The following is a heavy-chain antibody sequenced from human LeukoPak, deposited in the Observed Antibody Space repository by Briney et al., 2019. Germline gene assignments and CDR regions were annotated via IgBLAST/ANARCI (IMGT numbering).Heavy chain of an antibody. Sequence: SETLSLTCTVSGGSISSYYWSWIRQPPGKGLEWIGYIYYSGSTNYHPSLKSRVTISVDTSKNQFSLKLSSVTAADTAVFYCARATYYDSHQGFDYWGQGTLVTVSS. V-gene: IGHV4-59*01. D-gene: IGHD3-22*01. CDR3: ARATYYDSHQGFDY. CDR1: GGSISSYY. J-gene: IGHJ4*02. CDR2: IYYSGST.